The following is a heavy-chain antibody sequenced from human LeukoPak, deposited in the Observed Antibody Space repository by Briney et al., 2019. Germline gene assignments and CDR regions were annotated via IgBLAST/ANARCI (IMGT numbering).Heavy chain of an antibody. J-gene: IGHJ6*03. CDR2: IRCDGSNK. CDR1: GFTFSSYG. Sequence: GGSLRLSCAASGFTFSSYGMHWVRQAPGKGLEWVAFIRCDGSNKYYADSVKGRFTISRDNSKNTLYLQMNSLRAEDTAVYYCAKDRTMDVWGKGTTVTVSS. CDR3: AKDRTMDV. V-gene: IGHV3-30*02.